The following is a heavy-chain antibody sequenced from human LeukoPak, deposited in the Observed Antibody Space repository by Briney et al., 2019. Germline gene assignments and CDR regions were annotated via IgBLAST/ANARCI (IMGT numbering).Heavy chain of an antibody. CDR1: GFTFSDYY. D-gene: IGHD5-24*01. Sequence: GGSLRLSCAASGFTFSDYYMSWIRQAPGKGLEWVSYISSSGSTIYYADSVKGRLTISRDNAKNSLYLQMNSLRAEDTAVYYCAREFGDGYNYYYYGMDVWGQGTTVTVSS. J-gene: IGHJ6*02. V-gene: IGHV3-11*01. CDR2: ISSSGSTI. CDR3: AREFGDGYNYYYYGMDV.